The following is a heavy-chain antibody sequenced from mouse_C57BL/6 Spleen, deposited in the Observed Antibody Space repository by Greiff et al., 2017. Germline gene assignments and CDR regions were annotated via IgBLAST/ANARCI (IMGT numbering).Heavy chain of an antibody. CDR3: ARVYDEGYYAMDY. D-gene: IGHD2-12*01. J-gene: IGHJ4*01. CDR2: IWTGGGT. Sequence: VKLVESGPGLVAPSQSLSITCTVSGFSLTSYAISWVRQPPGKGLEWLGVIWTGGGTNYNSALKSRLSISKYNSKSQVFLKMNSLQTDDTARYYCARVYDEGYYAMDYWGQGTSVTVSS. V-gene: IGHV2-9-1*01. CDR1: GFSLTSYA.